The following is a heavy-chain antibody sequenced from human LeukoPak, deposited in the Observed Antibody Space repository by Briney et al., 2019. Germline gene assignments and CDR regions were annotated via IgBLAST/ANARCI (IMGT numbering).Heavy chain of an antibody. J-gene: IGHJ4*02. CDR2: ISSGGAYE. Sequence: GRSLRLACAASGFSFSNYAIHWVRQAPGKGLEWVSFISSGGAYEYYADSVKGRFTISRDNSKNTLYLQLNSLRAEDTAVYYCATDSTYYYESGSSGPHYFGNWGQGTLVTVSS. CDR3: ATDSTYYYESGSSGPHYFGN. V-gene: IGHV3-30*01. CDR1: GFSFSNYA. D-gene: IGHD3-10*01.